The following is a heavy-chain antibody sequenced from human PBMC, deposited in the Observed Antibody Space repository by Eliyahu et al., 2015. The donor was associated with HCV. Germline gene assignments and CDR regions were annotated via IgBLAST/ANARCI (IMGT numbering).Heavy chain of an antibody. D-gene: IGHD5-18*01. CDR2: TYYRSKWYN. CDR3: ARGGTGYSYLGDYYYYYGMDV. V-gene: IGHV6-1*01. CDR1: GDSVSSNSAA. Sequence: QVQLQQSGPGLVKPSQTLSLTCAISGDSVSSNSAAWXWXRQSPSRGLEWLGRTYYRSKWYNDYAVSVKSRITINPDTSKNQFSLQLNSVTPEDTAVYYCARGGTGYSYLGDYYYYYGMDVWGQGTTVTVSS. J-gene: IGHJ6*02.